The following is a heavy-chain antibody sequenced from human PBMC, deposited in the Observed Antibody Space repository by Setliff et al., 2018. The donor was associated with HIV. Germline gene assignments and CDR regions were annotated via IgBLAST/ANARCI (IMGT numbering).Heavy chain of an antibody. D-gene: IGHD2-8*01. Sequence: GGSLRLSCAASGFTFSDFWMYWVRQAPGKGLEWVANISPEGNKKYYVGSVKGRFTSSRDNAKSSLFLQMSGLRPEDTAVYYCARVLLRTNPLYGVASNWFDPWGQGTLVT. V-gene: IGHV3-7*03. CDR2: ISPEGNKK. CDR1: GFTFSDFW. CDR3: ARVLLRTNPLYGVASNWFDP. J-gene: IGHJ5*02.